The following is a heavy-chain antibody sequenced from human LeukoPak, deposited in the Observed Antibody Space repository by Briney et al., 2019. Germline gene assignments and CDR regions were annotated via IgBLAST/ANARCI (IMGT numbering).Heavy chain of an antibody. V-gene: IGHV4-59*01. J-gene: IGHJ4*02. Sequence: NASETLSLTCTVSGGSISSYYWSWIRQPPGKGLEWIGYIYYSGSTNYNPSLKSRVTISVDTSKNQFSLKLSSVTAADTAAYYCARDSSSWYGFDYWGQGTLVTVSS. CDR1: GGSISSYY. D-gene: IGHD6-13*01. CDR3: ARDSSSWYGFDY. CDR2: IYYSGST.